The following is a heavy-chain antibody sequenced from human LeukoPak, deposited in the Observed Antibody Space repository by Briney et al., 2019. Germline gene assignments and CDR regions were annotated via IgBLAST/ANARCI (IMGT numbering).Heavy chain of an antibody. CDR3: ARKAVAGSYDAFDI. Sequence: GGSLRLSCAASGFTFSSYGMDWVRQAPGKGLEWVAFIWYDGSNKYYADSVKGRFTISRDNSKNTLYLQMNSLRAEDTAVYYCARKAVAGSYDAFDIWGQGTMVTVSS. J-gene: IGHJ3*02. V-gene: IGHV3-33*01. D-gene: IGHD6-19*01. CDR1: GFTFSSYG. CDR2: IWYDGSNK.